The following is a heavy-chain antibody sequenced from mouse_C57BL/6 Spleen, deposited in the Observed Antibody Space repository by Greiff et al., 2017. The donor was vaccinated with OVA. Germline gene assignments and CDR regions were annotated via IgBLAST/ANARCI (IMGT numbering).Heavy chain of an antibody. CDR1: GFTFSSYA. CDR2: ISDGGSYT. J-gene: IGHJ2*01. D-gene: IGHD2-2*01. Sequence: EVQRVESGGGLVKPGGSLKLSCAASGFTFSSYAMSWVRPTPEKRLEWVATISDGGSYTYYPDNVKGRFTISRDNAKNNLYLQMSHLKSEDTAMYYCARDMVTTGGDYFDYWGQGTTLTVSS. CDR3: ARDMVTTGGDYFDY. V-gene: IGHV5-4*01.